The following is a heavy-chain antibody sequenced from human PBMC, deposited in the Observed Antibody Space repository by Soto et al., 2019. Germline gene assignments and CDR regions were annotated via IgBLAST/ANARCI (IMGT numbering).Heavy chain of an antibody. CDR1: GFTFSSYG. D-gene: IGHD5-18*01. CDR3: AKASAPYLTYSYDYYYGMDV. V-gene: IGHV3-30*18. Sequence: SLRLSCAASGFTFSSYGMHWVRQAPGKGLEWVAVISYDGSNKYYADSVKGRFTISRDNSKNTLYLQMNSLRAEDTAVYYCAKASAPYLTYSYDYYYGMDVWGQGTTVTVSS. J-gene: IGHJ6*02. CDR2: ISYDGSNK.